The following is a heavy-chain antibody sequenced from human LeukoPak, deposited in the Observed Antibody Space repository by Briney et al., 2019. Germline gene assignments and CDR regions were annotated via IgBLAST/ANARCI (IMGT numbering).Heavy chain of an antibody. D-gene: IGHD1-26*01. J-gene: IGHJ4*02. CDR3: ARGGGSSKYYFDY. V-gene: IGHV4-39*07. CDR1: GGSISSSSYY. Sequence: SETLSLICTVSGGSISSSSYYWGWIRQPPGKGLECIGSIYYNGRTFYNPSLKSRVSISVDTSKNQFSLKLSSVSAADTAVYYCARGGGSSKYYFDYWGQGTLVTVSS. CDR2: IYYNGRT.